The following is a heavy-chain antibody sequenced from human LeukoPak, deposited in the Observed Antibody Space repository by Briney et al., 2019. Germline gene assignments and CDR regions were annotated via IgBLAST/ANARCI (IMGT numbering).Heavy chain of an antibody. J-gene: IGHJ3*02. CDR2: IYHGGNT. Sequence: SGTLSLTCAVSGDSISSDNWWTWVRQAPGKGPEWIGEIYHGGNTNYNPSLKSRVTISVDKSKNQFTLKLTSATAADTAVYYCASSAELDAFDIWGQGTMVTVSS. CDR3: ASSAELDAFDI. D-gene: IGHD1-26*01. V-gene: IGHV4-4*02. CDR1: GDSISSDNW.